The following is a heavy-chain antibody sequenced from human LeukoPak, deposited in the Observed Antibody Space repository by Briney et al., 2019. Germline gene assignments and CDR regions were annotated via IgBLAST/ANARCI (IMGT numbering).Heavy chain of an antibody. CDR3: ARLGLGSGSSCDY. V-gene: IGHV5-51*01. D-gene: IGHD3-10*01. J-gene: IGHJ4*02. CDR1: GDNFASYR. Sequence: GESLKISCKVSGDNFASYRIGWVRQMPGKGLEWMGFIYPGDSETKNSPSFQGHVTMSADKSISTAYLQWSSLKASDTAIYYCARLGLGSGSSCDYWGQGTLVIVSS. CDR2: IYPGDSET.